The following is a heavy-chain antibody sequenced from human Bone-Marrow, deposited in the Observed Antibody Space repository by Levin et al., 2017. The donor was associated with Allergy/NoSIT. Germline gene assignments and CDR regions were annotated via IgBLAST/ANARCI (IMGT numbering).Heavy chain of an antibody. CDR2: IYYSGST. CDR1: GDSMSSGDDY. V-gene: IGHV4-30-4*01. J-gene: IGHJ4*02. Sequence: SQTLSLTCTVSGDSMSSGDDYWSWIRQPPGKGLEWIGYIYYSGSTYYNPFLKSRVIMSVDTSKNHFSLKLGAATAADTAVYYCARCSGGTCYSGVDSWGQGTLVTVSS. CDR3: ARCSGGTCYSGVDS. D-gene: IGHD2-15*01.